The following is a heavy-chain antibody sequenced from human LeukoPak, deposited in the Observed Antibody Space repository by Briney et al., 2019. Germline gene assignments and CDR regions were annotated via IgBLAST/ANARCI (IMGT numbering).Heavy chain of an antibody. CDR1: GYTFTSYY. CDR3: ARGGVNNWFDP. CDR2: INPSGGST. V-gene: IGHV1-46*01. J-gene: IGHJ5*02. D-gene: IGHD1-26*01. Sequence: ASVKVSCKASGYTFTSYYMHWVRQAPGQGLEWMGIINPSGGSTSYAQKFQGRVTMTRDTSTSTVYMELSRLRSDDTAVYYCARGGVNNWFDPWGQGTLVTVSS.